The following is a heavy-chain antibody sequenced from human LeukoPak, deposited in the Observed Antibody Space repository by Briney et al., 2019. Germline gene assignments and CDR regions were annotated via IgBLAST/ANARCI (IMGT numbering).Heavy chain of an antibody. V-gene: IGHV1-69*13. CDR1: GGTFSSYA. D-gene: IGHD5-24*01. CDR3: ARDQDRDGYNYPGDY. Sequence: ASVKVSCKASGGTFSSYAISWVRQAPGQGLEWMGGIIPIFGTANYAQKFQGRVTITADESTSTAYMELSSLRSEDTAVYYCARDQDRDGYNYPGDYWGQGTLVTVSS. J-gene: IGHJ4*02. CDR2: IIPIFGTA.